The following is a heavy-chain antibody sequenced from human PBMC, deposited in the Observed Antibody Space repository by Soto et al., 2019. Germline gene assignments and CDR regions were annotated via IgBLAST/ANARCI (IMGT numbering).Heavy chain of an antibody. J-gene: IGHJ5*02. V-gene: IGHV4-39*01. Sequence: SETLSLTCTVSGDSISSSSYYWGWIRQPPGKGLEWIGSIYYSGSTSFNPSLWSRLTMSVDTSKNQFSLKLSSVTAADTAVYYCARHYASGCWYFRWFDPWGQGTLVTVSS. CDR1: GDSISSSSYY. D-gene: IGHD3-10*01. CDR2: IYYSGST. CDR3: ARHYASGCWYFRWFDP.